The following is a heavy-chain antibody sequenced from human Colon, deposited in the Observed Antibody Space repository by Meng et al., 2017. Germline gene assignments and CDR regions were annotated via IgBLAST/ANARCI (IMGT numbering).Heavy chain of an antibody. CDR2: MNPNSGNT. CDR3: ARGGLHDYGGH. D-gene: IGHD4-23*01. J-gene: IGHJ4*02. V-gene: IGHV1-8*01. CDR1: GFTFTSYD. Sequence: QAALVRFGAEVQEPWASVKVAGQASGFTFTSYDINWVRQATGQGLEWRGWMNPNSGNTGYAQKFQGRVTMTRNTSISTAYMELSSLRSEDTAVYYCARGGLHDYGGHWGQGTLVTVSS.